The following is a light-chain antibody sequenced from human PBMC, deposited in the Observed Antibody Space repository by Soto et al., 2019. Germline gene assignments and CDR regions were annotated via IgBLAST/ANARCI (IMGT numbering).Light chain of an antibody. J-gene: IGLJ1*01. CDR2: DVS. V-gene: IGLV2-14*01. Sequence: QSALTQPASGSGSPGQSITISCTGTSSDVGGYNYVSWYQQHPGKAPKLMIYDVSNRPSGVSNRFSGSKSGNTASLTISGLQAEDEADYYCSSYTSRNGYVFGTGTKVTVL. CDR3: SSYTSRNGYV. CDR1: SSDVGGYNY.